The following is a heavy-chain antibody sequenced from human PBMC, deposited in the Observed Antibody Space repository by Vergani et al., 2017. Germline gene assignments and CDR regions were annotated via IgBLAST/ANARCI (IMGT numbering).Heavy chain of an antibody. Sequence: QVQLVESGGGVVQPGRSLRLSCAASGFTFSSYGMHWVRQAPGKGLEWVAVIWYDGSNKYYADSVKGRVTISRDNSKNTLYLQMNSLRAEDTAVYYCARDRIAAAGNLDYWGQGTLVTVSS. V-gene: IGHV3-33*01. CDR2: IWYDGSNK. D-gene: IGHD6-13*01. CDR3: ARDRIAAAGNLDY. CDR1: GFTFSSYG. J-gene: IGHJ4*02.